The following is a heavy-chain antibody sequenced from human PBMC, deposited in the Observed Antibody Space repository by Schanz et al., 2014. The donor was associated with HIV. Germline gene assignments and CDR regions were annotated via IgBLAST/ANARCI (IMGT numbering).Heavy chain of an antibody. D-gene: IGHD6-6*01. CDR1: GGIFSYHA. Sequence: QVQLVQSGAEVKKPGSSVKVSCKASGGIFSYHAINWVRQAPGQGLEWMGGIIPIFATPNYAQKFQGRVTITADDSASTDYMELSSLRSADKAMYYCARGLKDSSSSEAFHIWGQGTMVTVSS. V-gene: IGHV1-69*01. CDR2: IIPIFATP. CDR3: ARGLKDSSSSEAFHI. J-gene: IGHJ3*02.